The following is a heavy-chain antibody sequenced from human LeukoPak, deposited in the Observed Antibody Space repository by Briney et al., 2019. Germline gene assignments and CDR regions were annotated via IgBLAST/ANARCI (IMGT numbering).Heavy chain of an antibody. D-gene: IGHD3-22*01. J-gene: IGHJ3*02. V-gene: IGHV3-53*01. CDR3: ARCRSAWLLQIDAFDI. CDR2: IYNGGTT. Sequence: GGSLRLSCAVSGFSVSSNYMNWVRQAPGKGLEWVSIIYNGGTTNYADSVKGRFTISRDNSKNALYLQMNFLGAEDTAVYYCARCRSAWLLQIDAFDIWGPGTMVTVSS. CDR1: GFSVSSNY.